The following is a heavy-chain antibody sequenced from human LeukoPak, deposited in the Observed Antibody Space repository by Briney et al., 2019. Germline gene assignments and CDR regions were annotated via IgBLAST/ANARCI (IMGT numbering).Heavy chain of an antibody. CDR2: IIPIFGTA. CDR1: GGTFSSYA. D-gene: IGHD3-9*01. CDR3: TRGGGNILTAGAYMDV. V-gene: IGHV1-69*01. Sequence: SVKVSCKASGGTFSSYAISWVRQAPGQGREWMGGIIPIFGTANYAQKFQGRVTITADESTSTAYMELSSLRSEDTAVYYCTRGGGNILTAGAYMDVWGKGTTVTVSS. J-gene: IGHJ6*03.